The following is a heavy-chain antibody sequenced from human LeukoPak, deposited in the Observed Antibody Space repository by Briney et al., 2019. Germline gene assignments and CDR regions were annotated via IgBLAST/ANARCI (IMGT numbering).Heavy chain of an antibody. Sequence: TGGSLRLSCAASGFTVSSNYMSWVRQAPGKGLEWVSVIYSGGSTYYADSVKGRFTISRDNSKNTLYLQMNSLRAEDTAVYYCASPSPVLGVTTGFDYWGQGTLVTVSS. CDR1: GFTVSSNY. CDR2: IYSGGST. V-gene: IGHV3-66*01. J-gene: IGHJ4*02. CDR3: ASPSPVLGVTTGFDY. D-gene: IGHD4-11*01.